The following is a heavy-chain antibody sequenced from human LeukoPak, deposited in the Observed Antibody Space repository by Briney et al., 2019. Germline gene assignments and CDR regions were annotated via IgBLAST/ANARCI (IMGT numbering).Heavy chain of an antibody. CDR2: INHSGST. V-gene: IGHV4-34*01. D-gene: IGHD4-17*01. J-gene: IGHJ3*02. Sequence: PSETLSLTCAVYGGSLSGYYWSWIRPPPGKGLEWIGEINHSGSTNYNPSLKSRVKSRVTKSLDTSKNQFSLKLSSVTAADTAVYYCARGGSDYGDYVGAFDIWGQGTMVTVSS. CDR3: ARGGSDYGDYVGAFDI. CDR1: GGSLSGYY.